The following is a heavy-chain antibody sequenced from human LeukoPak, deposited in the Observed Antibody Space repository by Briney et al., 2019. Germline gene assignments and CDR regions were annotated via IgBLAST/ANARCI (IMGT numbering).Heavy chain of an antibody. CDR3: ARDHGGYCSSTSCYIWFDP. D-gene: IGHD2-2*02. CDR1: GCTFTSYG. CDR2: ISAYNGNT. V-gene: IGHV1-18*01. Sequence: ASVKVSCKASGCTFTSYGISWVRQAPGQGLEWMGWISAYNGNTNYAQKLQGRVTMATDTSTSTAYMELRSLRSDDTAVYYCARDHGGYCSSTSCYIWFDPWGQGTLVTVSS. J-gene: IGHJ5*02.